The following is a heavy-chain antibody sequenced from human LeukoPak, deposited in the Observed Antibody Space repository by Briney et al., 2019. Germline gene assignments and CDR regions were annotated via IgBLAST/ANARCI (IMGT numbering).Heavy chain of an antibody. Sequence: GASVKVSCKASGYTFTSYAMSWVRQAPGQGLEWMGWTNTNTGNPTYAQGFTGRFVFSLDTSVSTAYLQISSLKAEDTAVYYCARVFGDYATDYWGQGTLVTVSS. CDR2: TNTNTGNP. CDR3: ARVFGDYATDY. V-gene: IGHV7-4-1*02. D-gene: IGHD4-17*01. J-gene: IGHJ4*02. CDR1: GYTFTSYA.